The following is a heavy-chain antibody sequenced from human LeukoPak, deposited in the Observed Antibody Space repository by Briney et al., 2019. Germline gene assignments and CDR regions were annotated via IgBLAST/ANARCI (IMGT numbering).Heavy chain of an antibody. Sequence: GGSLRLSCAASGFTFSDYYMSWIRQAPGKGLEWVSYISSSGSTIYHADSVKGRFTISRDNAKNSLYLQMNSLRAEDTAVYYCASEEKYSGYGYFDYWGQGTLVTVSS. CDR3: ASEEKYSGYGYFDY. V-gene: IGHV3-11*04. CDR1: GFTFSDYY. D-gene: IGHD5-12*01. J-gene: IGHJ4*02. CDR2: ISSSGSTI.